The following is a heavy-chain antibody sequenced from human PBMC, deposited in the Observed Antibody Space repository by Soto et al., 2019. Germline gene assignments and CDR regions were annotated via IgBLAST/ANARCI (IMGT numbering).Heavy chain of an antibody. CDR1: GGSFSGYY. D-gene: IGHD2-2*01. CDR3: ARVVVVPAATVWYYYMDV. V-gene: IGHV4-34*01. J-gene: IGHJ6*03. Sequence: SETLSLTCAVYGGSFSGYYWSWIRQPPGKGLEWIGEINHSGSTNYNPSLKSRVTISVDTSKNQFSLKLSSVTAADTAVYYCARVVVVPAATVWYYYMDVWCKGTTVT. CDR2: INHSGST.